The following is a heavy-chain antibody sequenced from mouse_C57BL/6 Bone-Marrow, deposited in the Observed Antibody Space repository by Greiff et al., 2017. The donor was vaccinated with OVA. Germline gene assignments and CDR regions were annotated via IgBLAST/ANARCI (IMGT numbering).Heavy chain of an antibody. CDR1: GYAFSSYW. D-gene: IGHD1-1*01. V-gene: IGHV1-80*01. CDR2: IYPGDGDT. J-gene: IGHJ1*03. Sequence: QVQLKESGAELVKPGASVKISCKASGYAFSSYWMNWVKQRPGKGLEWIGQIYPGDGDTNYNGKFKGKATLTADKSSSTAYMQLSSLTSEDSAVYFCAREIHYYGSSYFWYFDVWGTGTTVTVSA. CDR3: AREIHYYGSSYFWYFDV.